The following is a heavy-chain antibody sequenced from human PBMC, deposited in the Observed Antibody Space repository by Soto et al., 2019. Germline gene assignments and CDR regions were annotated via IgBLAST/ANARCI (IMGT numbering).Heavy chain of an antibody. Sequence: ASMKASCKASGYTFTSYYMHWVRQAPGQGLEWMGIINSSGGSTSYAQKFQGRVTMTRDTSTSPVYMELSSLSSEDTAVYYLVRGEQLSLDGSSTSCYVPWGQGTLVTVS. D-gene: IGHD2-2*01. CDR3: VRGEQLSLDGSSTSCYVP. CDR2: INSSGGST. J-gene: IGHJ5*02. V-gene: IGHV1-46*03. CDR1: GYTFTSYY.